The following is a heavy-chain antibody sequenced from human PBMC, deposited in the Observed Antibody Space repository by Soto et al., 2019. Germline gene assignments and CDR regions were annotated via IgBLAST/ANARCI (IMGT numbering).Heavy chain of an antibody. V-gene: IGHV3-53*01. CDR3: ARLGQWLVRGWFDP. D-gene: IGHD6-19*01. CDR2: IYSGGST. CDR1: GFTVSSNY. Sequence: EVQLVESGGGLIQPGGSLRLSCAASGFTVSSNYMSWVRQAPGKGLEWVSVIYSGGSTYYADSVKGRFTISRDNSKNTLYLQMNSLRAVDTAVYYCARLGQWLVRGWFDPWGQGTLVTVSS. J-gene: IGHJ5*02.